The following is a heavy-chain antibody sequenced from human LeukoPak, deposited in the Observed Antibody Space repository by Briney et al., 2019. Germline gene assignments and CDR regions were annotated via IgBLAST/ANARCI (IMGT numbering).Heavy chain of an antibody. CDR2: IYTSGST. V-gene: IGHV4-61*02. D-gene: IGHD6-13*01. J-gene: IGHJ4*02. CDR3: ACGYSSSWYDYFDY. Sequence: SQTLSLTCTVSGGSISGGSYYWRWIRQPAGKGLEWIGRIYTSGSTNYNPSLKSRVTISVDTSKNQFSLKLSSVTAADTAVYYCACGYSSSWYDYFDYWGQGTLVTVSS. CDR1: GGSISGGSYY.